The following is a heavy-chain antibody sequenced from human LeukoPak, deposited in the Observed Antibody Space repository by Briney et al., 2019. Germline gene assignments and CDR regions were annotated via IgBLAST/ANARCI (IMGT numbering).Heavy chain of an antibody. CDR1: GFTFDDYA. CDR3: AKGGCSGGSCYLDY. J-gene: IGHJ4*02. D-gene: IGHD2-15*01. Sequence: PGGSLRPSCAASGFTFDDYAMHWVRQAPGKGPEWVSLISGDGGSTYYADSVKGRFTISRDNSKNSLYLQMNSLRAEDTALYYCAKGGCSGGSCYLDYWGQGTLVTVSS. V-gene: IGHV3-43*02. CDR2: ISGDGGST.